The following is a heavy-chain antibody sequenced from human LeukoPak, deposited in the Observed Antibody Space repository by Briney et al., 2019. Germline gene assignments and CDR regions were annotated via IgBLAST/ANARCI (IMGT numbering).Heavy chain of an antibody. D-gene: IGHD2-2*01. CDR1: GGTFSSYA. J-gene: IGHJ6*03. V-gene: IGHV1-2*02. CDR2: INPNSGGT. CDR3: ARGVVPAAMAYYYYYYYMDV. Sequence: ASVKVSCKASGGTFSSYAISWVRQAPGQGLEWMGWINPNSGGTNYAQKFQGRVTMTRDTSISTAYMELSRLRSDDTAVYYCARGVVPAAMAYYYYYYYMDVWGKGTTVTVSS.